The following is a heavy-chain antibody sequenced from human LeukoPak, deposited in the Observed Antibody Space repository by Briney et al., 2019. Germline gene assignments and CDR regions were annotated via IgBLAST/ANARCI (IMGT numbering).Heavy chain of an antibody. CDR2: IKQDGSEK. V-gene: IGHV3-7*03. D-gene: IGHD5-18*01. Sequence: QAGGSLRLSCAASGFTFSTYWMIWVRQAPGKGLQWVASIKQDGSEKYYVDSVKGRFTISRDNAKNSLYLQMNSPRAEDTALYYCARDPRGYSFGYPGGYYFDYWGQGTLVTVSS. CDR1: GFTFSTYW. CDR3: ARDPRGYSFGYPGGYYFDY. J-gene: IGHJ4*02.